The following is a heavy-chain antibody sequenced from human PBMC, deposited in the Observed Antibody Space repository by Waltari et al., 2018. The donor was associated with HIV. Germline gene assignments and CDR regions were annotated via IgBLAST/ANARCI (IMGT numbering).Heavy chain of an antibody. D-gene: IGHD3-3*01. J-gene: IGHJ4*02. CDR2: IYYSGST. CDR1: GDPITGYY. Sequence: QVQLQESGPGLVKPSETLSLTCTVSGDPITGYYWSWVRQPPGKGLEWIGHIYYSGSTTYNPSLKSRVTISVDTSKNQLSLKLSSVTAADTAVFYFARHYNFWSGYYGALEYWGQGALVTVSS. V-gene: IGHV4-59*01. CDR3: ARHYNFWSGYYGALEY.